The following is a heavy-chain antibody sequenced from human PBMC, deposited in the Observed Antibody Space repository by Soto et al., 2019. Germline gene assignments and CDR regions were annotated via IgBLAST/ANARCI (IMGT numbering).Heavy chain of an antibody. V-gene: IGHV6-1*01. CDR2: TYYRSKWYT. Sequence: SQTLSLTCAISGARVSSNSAAWNWFRQSPSRGPEWLGRTYYRSKWYTEYAVSVESRITINTDTSRNQISLQLNSVTPEDTAVYYCASGTGTLDYWGQGTLVTVSS. CDR3: ASGTGTLDY. D-gene: IGHD1-1*01. CDR1: GARVSSNSAA. J-gene: IGHJ4*02.